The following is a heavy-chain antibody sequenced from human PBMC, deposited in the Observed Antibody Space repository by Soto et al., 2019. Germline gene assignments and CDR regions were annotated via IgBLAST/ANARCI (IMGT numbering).Heavy chain of an antibody. CDR2: IYHSGST. J-gene: IGHJ3*02. D-gene: IGHD3-10*01. CDR3: ARAPPVWFGEFPHAFDI. Sequence: QVQLQESGPGLVKPSGTLSLTCAVSGGSISSSNWWSWVRQPPGKGLEWIGEIYHSGSTNYNPSLKSRVTISVDKSKNQFSLKLSSVTAADTAVHYCARAPPVWFGEFPHAFDIWGQGTMVTVSS. V-gene: IGHV4-4*02. CDR1: GGSISSSNW.